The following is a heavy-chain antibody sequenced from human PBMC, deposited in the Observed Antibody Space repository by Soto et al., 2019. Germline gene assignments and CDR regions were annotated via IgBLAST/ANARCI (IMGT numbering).Heavy chain of an antibody. CDR2: IYYSGST. CDR3: ARVVRGVGYNWFDP. J-gene: IGHJ5*02. CDR1: GVSISSYY. Sequence: SETLSLTCTVSGVSISSYYWSWIRQPPGKGLEWIGYIYYSGSTNYNPSLKSRVTISVDTSKNQFSLKLSSVTAADTAVYYCARVVRGVGYNWFDPWGQGTLVTVSS. V-gene: IGHV4-59*01. D-gene: IGHD3-10*01.